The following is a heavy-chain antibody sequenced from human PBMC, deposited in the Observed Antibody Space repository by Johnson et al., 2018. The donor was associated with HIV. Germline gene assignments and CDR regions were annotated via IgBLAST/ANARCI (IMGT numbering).Heavy chain of an antibody. CDR1: GFTFSSYS. J-gene: IGHJ3*02. D-gene: IGHD3-10*01. V-gene: IGHV3-15*01. CDR3: AKDYWGGARGVMGLDAFDI. Sequence: VQLVESGGGLVQPEESLRLSCAASGFTFSSYSMTWVRQAPGKGLEWVGRIKSKTDGGTTDYAAPVKGRFTISRDDSKNTLYLQLNSLRAEDTALHYCAKDYWGGARGVMGLDAFDIWGQGTMVTVSS. CDR2: IKSKTDGGTT.